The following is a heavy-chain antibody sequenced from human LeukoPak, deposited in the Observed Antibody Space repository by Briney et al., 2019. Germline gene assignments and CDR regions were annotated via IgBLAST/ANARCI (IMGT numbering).Heavy chain of an antibody. CDR2: ISYDGSNK. V-gene: IGHV3-30*04. D-gene: IGHD1-14*01. Sequence: GRSLRLSCAASGFTFSSYAMHWVRQAPGKGLEWVAVISYDGSNKYYADSVKGRFTISRDNSKNTLYLQMNSLRAEDTAVYYCARDAGYYFDYWGQGTLVTVSS. CDR1: GFTFSSYA. CDR3: ARDAGYYFDY. J-gene: IGHJ4*02.